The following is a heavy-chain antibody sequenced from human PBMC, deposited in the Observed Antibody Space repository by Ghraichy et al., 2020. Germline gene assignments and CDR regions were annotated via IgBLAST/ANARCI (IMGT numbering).Heavy chain of an antibody. Sequence: GALRLSCAASGFTFSNAWMNWVRQAPGKGLEWVGRIKSKTDGGTTDYAAPVKGRFTISRDDSKNTLYLQMNSLKTEDTAVYYCTTTYYYGSGSYYKGYYYYGMDVWGQGTTVTVSS. CDR1: GFTFSNAW. CDR2: IKSKTDGGTT. V-gene: IGHV3-15*07. J-gene: IGHJ6*02. D-gene: IGHD3-10*01. CDR3: TTTYYYGSGSYYKGYYYYGMDV.